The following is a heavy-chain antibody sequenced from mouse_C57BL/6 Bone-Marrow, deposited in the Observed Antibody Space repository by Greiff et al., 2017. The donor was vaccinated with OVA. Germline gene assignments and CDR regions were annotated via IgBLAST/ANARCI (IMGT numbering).Heavy chain of an antibody. CDR1: GYTFTSYD. V-gene: IGHV1-85*01. CDR2: IYPRDGST. CDR3: ARSFYDYDGPFAY. Sequence: QVQLKQSGPELVKPGASVKLSCKASGYTFTSYDINWVKQRPGQGLEWIGWIYPRDGSTKYNEKFKGKATLTVDTSSSTAYMELHSLTSEDSAVYFCARSFYDYDGPFAYWGQGTLVTVAA. J-gene: IGHJ3*01. D-gene: IGHD2-4*01.